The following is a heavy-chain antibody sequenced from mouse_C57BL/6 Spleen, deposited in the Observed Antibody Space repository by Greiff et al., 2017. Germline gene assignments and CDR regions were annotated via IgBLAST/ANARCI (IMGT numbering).Heavy chain of an antibody. V-gene: IGHV1-7*01. CDR3: ARVVTTGYYAMDY. J-gene: IGHJ4*01. D-gene: IGHD2-2*01. CDR1: GYTFTSYW. Sequence: QVQLKQSGAELAKPGASVKLSCKASGYTFTSYWMHWVKQRPGQGLEWIGYINPSSGYTKYNQKFKGKSTLTVDKSSSTAYMQLSSLTSEDSAVYYCARVVTTGYYAMDYWGQGTSVTVSS. CDR2: INPSSGYT.